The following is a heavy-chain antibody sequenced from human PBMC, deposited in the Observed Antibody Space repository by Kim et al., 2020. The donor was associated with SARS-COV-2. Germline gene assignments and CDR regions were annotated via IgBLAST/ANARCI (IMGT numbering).Heavy chain of an antibody. Sequence: GGSLRLSCAASGFTVSANYMSWVRQAPGRGLEWVSLIYSGGSTYYADSVKGRFTISRDNSKNTLYLQMNSLRAEDTAVYYCAGRPQGGAAFDYWGQGALVTVSS. D-gene: IGHD3-16*01. V-gene: IGHV3-53*01. J-gene: IGHJ4*02. CDR1: GFTVSANY. CDR3: AGRPQGGAAFDY. CDR2: IYSGGST.